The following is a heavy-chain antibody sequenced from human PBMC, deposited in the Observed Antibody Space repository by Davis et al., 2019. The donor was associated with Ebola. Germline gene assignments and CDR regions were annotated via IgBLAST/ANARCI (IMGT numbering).Heavy chain of an antibody. CDR2: INPNSGGT. V-gene: IGHV1-2*04. CDR3: ARDLYDSSGYYHGTFDY. CDR1: GYTFTGYY. J-gene: IGHJ4*02. Sequence: ASVKVSCKASGYTFTGYYMHWVRQAPGQGLEWMGWINPNSGGTNYAQKFQGWVTMTRDTSISTAYMELSRLRSDDTAVYYCARDLYDSSGYYHGTFDYWGQGTLVTVSS. D-gene: IGHD3-22*01.